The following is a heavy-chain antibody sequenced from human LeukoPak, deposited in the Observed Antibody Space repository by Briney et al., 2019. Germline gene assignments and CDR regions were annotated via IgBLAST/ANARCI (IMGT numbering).Heavy chain of an antibody. CDR1: GYSISSGYY. Sequence: SETLSLTCAVSGYSISSGYYWGWIRQPPGKGLEWIGSIYHSGSTYYNPSLKSRVTISVDTSKNQFSLKLSSVTAADTAVYYCARHDYGDCLDYWGQGTLVTVS. CDR3: ARHDYGDCLDY. D-gene: IGHD4-17*01. CDR2: IYHSGST. J-gene: IGHJ4*02. V-gene: IGHV4-38-2*01.